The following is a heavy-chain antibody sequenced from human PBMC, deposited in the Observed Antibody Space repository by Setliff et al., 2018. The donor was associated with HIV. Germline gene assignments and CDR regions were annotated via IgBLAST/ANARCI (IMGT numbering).Heavy chain of an antibody. D-gene: IGHD3-9*01. CDR3: AKEGYNELRYFDWLSAEWLDY. V-gene: IGHV3-23*01. CDR2: ISGSGDNT. CDR1: GFAFTRHA. J-gene: IGHJ4*02. Sequence: GGSLRLSCVASGFAFTRHAMTWVRQAPGKGLEWVSGISGSGDNTYYADSVKGRFTISRDTSKNTVYLQMNRLRAEDTAVYYCAKEGYNELRYFDWLSAEWLDYWGQGTLVTVSS.